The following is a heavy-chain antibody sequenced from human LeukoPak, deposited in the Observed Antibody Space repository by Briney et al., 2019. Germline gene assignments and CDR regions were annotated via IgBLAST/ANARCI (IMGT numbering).Heavy chain of an antibody. D-gene: IGHD4-17*01. CDR1: GFTFSSYW. V-gene: IGHV3-30*02. CDR2: IRYDGSNK. CDR3: AKDNNGDYFRVGPDY. Sequence: TGGSLRLSCAASGFTFSSYWMSWVRQAPGKGLEWVAFIRYDGSNKYYADSVKGRFTISRDNSKNTLYLQMNSLRAEDTAVYYCAKDNNGDYFRVGPDYWGQGTLVTVSS. J-gene: IGHJ4*02.